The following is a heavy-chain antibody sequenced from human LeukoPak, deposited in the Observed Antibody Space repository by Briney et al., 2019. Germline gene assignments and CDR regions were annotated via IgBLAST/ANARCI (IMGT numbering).Heavy chain of an antibody. D-gene: IGHD1-26*01. J-gene: IGHJ4*02. CDR1: GYGFTSYW. CDR3: ARRAVGATQGSYYFDY. V-gene: IGHV5-51*01. Sequence: GASLKISCKGSGYGFTSYWIGWVRQMPGKGLEWMGIIYPGDSDTRYSPSFQGQVTISADKSTSTSYLQWSSLKASDTAIYSCARRAVGATQGSYYFDYWGQGTLVTVSS. CDR2: IYPGDSDT.